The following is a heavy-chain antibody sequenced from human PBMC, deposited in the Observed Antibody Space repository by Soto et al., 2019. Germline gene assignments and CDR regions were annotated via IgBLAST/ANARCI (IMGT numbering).Heavy chain of an antibody. J-gene: IGHJ2*01. V-gene: IGHV3-7*01. CDR2: IKEDGSEK. CDR1: GFTFSSYW. Sequence: EVQLVESGGGLVQRGGSLRLSCAVSGFTFSSYWMSWVRQAPGKGLEWVANIKEDGSEKHYVDSVKGRFTISRDNAKNSLVLQMNSLRAEDTAVYFCARSHSSGWFDGDWYFDLWGRGTLVTVSS. CDR3: ARSHSSGWFDGDWYFDL. D-gene: IGHD6-19*01.